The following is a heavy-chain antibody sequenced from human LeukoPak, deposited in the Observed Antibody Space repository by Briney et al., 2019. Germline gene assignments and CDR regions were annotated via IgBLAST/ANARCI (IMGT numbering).Heavy chain of an antibody. V-gene: IGHV4-39*01. D-gene: IGHD3-22*01. CDR3: ARVGYYDSSGFAY. J-gene: IGHJ4*02. Sequence: SETLSLTCTVSGGSISSSSYYWGWIRQPPGKGLEWIGSIYYSGSTYYNPSLKSRVTISVDTSKNQFSLKLSSVTAADTAVYYCARVGYYDSSGFAYWGQGTLVTVSS. CDR2: IYYSGST. CDR1: GGSISSSSYY.